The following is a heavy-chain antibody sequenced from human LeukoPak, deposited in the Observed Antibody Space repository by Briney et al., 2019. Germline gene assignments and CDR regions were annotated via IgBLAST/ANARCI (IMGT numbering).Heavy chain of an antibody. Sequence: GGSLRLSCAASGFTFSSYAMSWVRQAPGKGLEWVSAISGSGGSTYYADSVKGRFTISRDNSKNTLYLQMNSLRAEDTAVYYCAKEGAYPHDYYYYYYMDVWGKGTTVTVSS. CDR3: AKEGAYPHDYYYYYYMDV. CDR1: GFTFSSYA. CDR2: ISGSGGST. V-gene: IGHV3-23*01. J-gene: IGHJ6*03.